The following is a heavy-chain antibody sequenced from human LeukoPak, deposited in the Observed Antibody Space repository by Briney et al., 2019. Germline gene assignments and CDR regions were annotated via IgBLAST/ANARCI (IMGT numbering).Heavy chain of an antibody. Sequence: GGSLRLSCAASGFTFSDHYMDWVRQAPGKGLEWVGRIRNKANSYTTEYAASVKGRFTISRDDSKNSLYLQMNSVKCEDTAVYYCAREWDSGSYYLGYFDYWGQGTLVTVSS. J-gene: IGHJ4*02. V-gene: IGHV3-72*01. CDR2: IRNKANSYTT. D-gene: IGHD1-26*01. CDR3: AREWDSGSYYLGYFDY. CDR1: GFTFSDHY.